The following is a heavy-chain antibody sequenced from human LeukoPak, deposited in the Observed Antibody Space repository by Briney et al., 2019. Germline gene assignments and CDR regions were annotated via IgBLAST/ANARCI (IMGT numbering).Heavy chain of an antibody. J-gene: IGHJ4*02. V-gene: IGHV3-9*01. CDR3: ATNDIVVVPAPGDY. D-gene: IGHD2-2*01. CDR1: GFTFDDYA. CDR2: ISWNSGSI. Sequence: GRSLRLSCAASGFTFDDYAMHWVRQAPGKGLEWVSGISWNSGSIGYADSVKGRFTISRDNAKNSLYLQMNSLRAEDTAVYYCATNDIVVVPAPGDYWGQGTLVTVSS.